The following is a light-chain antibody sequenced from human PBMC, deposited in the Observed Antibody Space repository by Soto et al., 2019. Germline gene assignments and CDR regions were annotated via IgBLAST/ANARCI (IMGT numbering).Light chain of an antibody. CDR2: DAS. CDR3: QQYSTLWT. Sequence: DIQMTQSPSTLSASVGNRVTITCRASQSVSRWLAWYQQKPGKAPKLLIYDASSLESGVPSRFSGSGSWTAFTITSNSLQPCDSSTYYWQQYSTLWTFGQGTKVEIK. J-gene: IGKJ1*01. V-gene: IGKV1-5*01. CDR1: QSVSRW.